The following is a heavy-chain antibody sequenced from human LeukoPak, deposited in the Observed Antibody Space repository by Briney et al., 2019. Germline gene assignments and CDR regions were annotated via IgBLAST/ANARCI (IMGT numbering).Heavy chain of an antibody. CDR2: VYYSGSG. CDR3: ARGSRRHYDGSGYYFGEFDY. D-gene: IGHD3-22*01. J-gene: IGHJ4*02. Sequence: SETLSLTCTVSDDSIKSHFWTWIRQPPGKGLEWIGYVYYSGSGSSNPSLKSRLTMSVDTSKSQLYLNLTSVATADTAMYYCARGSRRHYDGSGYYFGEFDYWGQGILVTVSS. CDR1: DDSIKSHF. V-gene: IGHV4-59*11.